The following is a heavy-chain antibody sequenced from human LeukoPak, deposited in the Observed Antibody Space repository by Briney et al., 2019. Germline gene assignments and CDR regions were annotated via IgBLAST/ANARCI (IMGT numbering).Heavy chain of an antibody. V-gene: IGHV1-69*05. D-gene: IGHD3-9*01. J-gene: IGHJ4*02. CDR2: IIPIFGTA. Sequence: ASVKVSCKASGGTFSSYAISWVRPAPGQGLEWMGGIIPIFGTANYAQKFQGRVTITTDESTSPAYMELSSLRSEDTAVYYCARVYYDILTGYNDYWAQGTLVTVSS. CDR3: ARVYYDILTGYNDY. CDR1: GGTFSSYA.